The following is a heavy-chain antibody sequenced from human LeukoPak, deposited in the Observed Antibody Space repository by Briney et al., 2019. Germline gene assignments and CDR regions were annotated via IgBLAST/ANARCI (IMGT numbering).Heavy chain of an antibody. CDR2: INHSGST. D-gene: IGHD3-10*01. Sequence: SETLSPTCAVYGGSFSGYYWSWIRQPPGKGLEWIGEINHSGSTNYNPSLKSRVTISVDTSKNQFSLKLSSVTAADTAVYYCARGRKDYYGSGSYYSSDYWGQGTLVTVSS. V-gene: IGHV4-34*01. J-gene: IGHJ4*02. CDR3: ARGRKDYYGSGSYYSSDY. CDR1: GGSFSGYY.